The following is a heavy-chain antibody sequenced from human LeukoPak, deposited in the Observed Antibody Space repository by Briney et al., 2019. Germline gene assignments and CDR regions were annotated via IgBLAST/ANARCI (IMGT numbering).Heavy chain of an antibody. D-gene: IGHD1-7*01. CDR1: GGSFSGYC. J-gene: IGHJ6*02. Sequence: SETLSLTCAVYGGSFSGYCWSWIRQPPGKGLEWIGEINHSGSTNYNPSLKSRVTISVDTSKNQFSLKLSSVTAADTAVYYCARADRTGTTFSGMDVWGQGTTVTVSS. CDR3: ARADRTGTTFSGMDV. V-gene: IGHV4-34*01. CDR2: INHSGST.